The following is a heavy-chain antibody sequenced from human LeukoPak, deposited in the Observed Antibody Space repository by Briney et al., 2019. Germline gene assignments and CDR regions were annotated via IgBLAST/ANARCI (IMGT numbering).Heavy chain of an antibody. CDR1: GYTFTDYY. CDR3: ARYFYDSSGSSSDAFDI. CDR2: INPNSSGT. V-gene: IGHV1-2*02. Sequence: ASVKVSCKASGYTFTDYYMHWVRQALGQGLEWMGWINPNSSGTNYAQRFQGRVTMTRDTSMSTAYMELSRLRSDDSAVYYCARYFYDSSGSSSDAFDIWGQGTMVTVSS. D-gene: IGHD3-22*01. J-gene: IGHJ3*02.